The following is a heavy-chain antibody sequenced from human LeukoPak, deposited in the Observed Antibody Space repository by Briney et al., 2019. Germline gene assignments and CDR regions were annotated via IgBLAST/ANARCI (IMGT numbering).Heavy chain of an antibody. CDR3: ARGAAGYSGYDLVTYYFDY. Sequence: GGSLRLSCAASGFTFNSYSMNWVRQAPGKGLGWVSSIYSRSSYIYYAGSVKGRFTISRDNAKNSLYLQMNSLRAEDTAVYYCARGAAGYSGYDLVTYYFDYGGQGTLATVSA. D-gene: IGHD5-12*01. CDR2: IYSRSSYI. V-gene: IGHV3-21*01. J-gene: IGHJ4*02. CDR1: GFTFNSYS.